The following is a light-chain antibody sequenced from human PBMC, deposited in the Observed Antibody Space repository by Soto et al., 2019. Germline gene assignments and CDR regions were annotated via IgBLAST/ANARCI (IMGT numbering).Light chain of an antibody. CDR1: QTITIY. CDR3: QQLNSYPF. V-gene: IGKV1-39*01. Sequence: DIQMTQSPSSLSASVGDRVTVTCRASQTITIYLNWYQQKPGKAPKLLIYGASNLQSGVPSRFSGSGSGTEFTLTISSLQPDDFATYYCQQLNSYPFFGGGTKVDI. CDR2: GAS. J-gene: IGKJ4*01.